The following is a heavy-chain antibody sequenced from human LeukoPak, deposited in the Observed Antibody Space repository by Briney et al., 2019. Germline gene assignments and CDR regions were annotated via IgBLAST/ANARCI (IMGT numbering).Heavy chain of an antibody. V-gene: IGHV3-33*01. J-gene: IGHJ4*02. CDR1: GFTFSSYG. CDR2: IRYDGSSK. Sequence: PGGSLRLSCAASGFTFSSYGMHWVRQAPGKGLEWVAVIRYDGSSKYYADSVKGRFTISRDNSKNTLYLQMNSLRAEDTAVYYCARGKYDILTGCYYFDYWGQGTLVTVSS. D-gene: IGHD3-9*01. CDR3: ARGKYDILTGCYYFDY.